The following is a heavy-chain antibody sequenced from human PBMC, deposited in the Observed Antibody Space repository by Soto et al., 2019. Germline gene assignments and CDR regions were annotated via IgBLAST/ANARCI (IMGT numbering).Heavy chain of an antibody. J-gene: IGHJ5*02. CDR3: ARVSRITMVRGVLHWFDP. D-gene: IGHD3-10*01. V-gene: IGHV4-34*01. CDR1: GGSFSGYY. Sequence: SETLSLTCAVYGGSFSGYYWSWIRQPPGKGLEWIGEINHSGSTNYNPSLKSRVTISVDTSKNQFSLKLSSVTAADTAVYYCARVSRITMVRGVLHWFDPWGQGTLVTVSS. CDR2: INHSGST.